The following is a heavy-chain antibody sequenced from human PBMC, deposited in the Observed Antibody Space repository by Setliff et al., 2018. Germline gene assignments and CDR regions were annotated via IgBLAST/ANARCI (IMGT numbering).Heavy chain of an antibody. CDR1: GGSISSGNYY. CDR2: IYYSGST. Sequence: SETLSLTCRVSGGSISSGNYYWGLIRQPPGKGLEWVATIYYSGSTYSNPSLKSRLIISVDAPDNQFSLKLSSVTAADTAVYYCARVGSLAPLYYGNYWGQGTLVTVSS. J-gene: IGHJ4*02. D-gene: IGHD3-10*01. CDR3: ARVGSLAPLYYGNY. V-gene: IGHV4-39*07.